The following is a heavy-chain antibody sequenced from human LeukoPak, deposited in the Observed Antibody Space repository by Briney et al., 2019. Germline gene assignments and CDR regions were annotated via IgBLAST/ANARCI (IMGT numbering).Heavy chain of an antibody. D-gene: IGHD3-3*01. J-gene: IGHJ6*02. CDR1: VFTLSSYE. CDR3: ARDGDFWSGGGMDV. CDR2: ISSRGSTI. V-gene: IGHV3-48*03. Sequence: GGSLRLSRAASVFTLSSYEMNLVRQAPGKGLEWGSYISSRGSTIHYADSVKRRFTISRDNAKNSLYLQMNSLRAEDTAVYYCARDGDFWSGGGMDVWGQGTTLTVSS.